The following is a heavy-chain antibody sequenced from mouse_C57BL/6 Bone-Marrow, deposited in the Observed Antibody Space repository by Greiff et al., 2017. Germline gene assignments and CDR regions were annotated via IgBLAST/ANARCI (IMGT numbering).Heavy chain of an antibody. CDR2: IWGDGST. Sequence: VQGVESGPGLVAPSQSLSITCTVSGFSLTSYGVSWVRQPPGKGLEWLGVIWGDGSTNYHSALISRLCISKDNSKSKVFIKLNSLQTDDTATYYCAKEGDYYGSSSLYAMDYWGQGTSVTVSS. J-gene: IGHJ4*01. D-gene: IGHD1-1*01. CDR3: AKEGDYYGSSSLYAMDY. CDR1: GFSLTSYG. V-gene: IGHV2-3*01.